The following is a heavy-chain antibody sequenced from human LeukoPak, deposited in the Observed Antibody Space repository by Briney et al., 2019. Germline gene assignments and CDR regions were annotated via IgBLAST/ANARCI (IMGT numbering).Heavy chain of an antibody. CDR1: GGSFSGYY. D-gene: IGHD6-19*01. Sequence: SETLSLTCAVYGGSFSGYYWSWIRQPPGKGLEWIGSIYHSGSTYYNPSLKSRVTISVDTSKNQFSLKLSSVTAADTAVYYCARAGDSSGWYRLYGIDYWGQGTLVTVSS. V-gene: IGHV4-34*01. CDR3: ARAGDSSGWYRLYGIDY. CDR2: IYHSGST. J-gene: IGHJ4*02.